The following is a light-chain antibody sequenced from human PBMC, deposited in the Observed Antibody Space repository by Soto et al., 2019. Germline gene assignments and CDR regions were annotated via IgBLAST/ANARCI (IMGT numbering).Light chain of an antibody. CDR1: SSDVGNYNY. CDR3: CSSAGSYTWV. CDR2: DVS. Sequence: QSVLTQPRSVSGSPGQSVTISCTGTSSDVGNYNYVSWYQQHPGKAPKLMSYDVSKRPSGVPDHFSGSKSGNTASLTISGLQAEDEADYYCCSSAGSYTWVFGGGTKLTVL. V-gene: IGLV2-11*01. J-gene: IGLJ3*02.